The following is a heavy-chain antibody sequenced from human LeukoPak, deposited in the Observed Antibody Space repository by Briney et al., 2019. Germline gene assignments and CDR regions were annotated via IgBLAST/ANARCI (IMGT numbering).Heavy chain of an antibody. CDR1: GFTFSSYE. Sequence: GGSLRLSCAASGFTFSSYEMNWVRQAPGKGLEWVSYISSSGSTIYYADSVKGRFTISRDNAKNSQYLQMSSLRAEDTAVYYCAELGITMIGGVWGKGTTVTISS. D-gene: IGHD3-10*02. CDR3: AELGITMIGGV. CDR2: ISSSGSTI. J-gene: IGHJ6*04. V-gene: IGHV3-48*03.